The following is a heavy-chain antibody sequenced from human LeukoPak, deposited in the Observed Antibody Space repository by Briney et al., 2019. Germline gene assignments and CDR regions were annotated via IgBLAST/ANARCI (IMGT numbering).Heavy chain of an antibody. CDR2: GSYSGKT. CDR3: ARENRDVEYGDAPGNDFYIDV. V-gene: IGHV4-39*01. J-gene: IGHJ6*03. D-gene: IGHD4-17*01. CDR1: GGSISSSNYY. Sequence: PSETLSLTCSVSGGSISSSNYYWGWIRQSPGKGLEWIGSGSYSGKTNYSASLRSRVTISVDTSKNQFSLNLKFVTAADTGVYFCARENRDVEYGDAPGNDFYIDVWGIGTTVIVS.